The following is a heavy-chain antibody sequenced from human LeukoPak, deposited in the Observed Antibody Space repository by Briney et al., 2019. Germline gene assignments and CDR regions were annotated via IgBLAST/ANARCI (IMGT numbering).Heavy chain of an antibody. Sequence: GGSLRLSCAASGFTVSSNYMSWVRQAPGKGLEWVSVIYSGGSTYYADSVKGRFTISRDNSKNTLYLQMNSLRAEDTAVYYCARAREYQLLYLEGWGQGTLVTVSS. CDR1: GFTVSSNY. V-gene: IGHV3-53*01. CDR3: ARAREYQLLYLEG. D-gene: IGHD2-2*02. J-gene: IGHJ4*02. CDR2: IYSGGST.